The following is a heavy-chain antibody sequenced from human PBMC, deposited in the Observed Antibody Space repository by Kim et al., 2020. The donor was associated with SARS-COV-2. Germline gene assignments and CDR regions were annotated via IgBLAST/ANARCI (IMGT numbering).Heavy chain of an antibody. Sequence: STYYADSVKGRFTISRDNSKNSLYLQMNSLRTEDTALYYCAKGLGYHFDYWGQGTLVTVSS. J-gene: IGHJ4*02. D-gene: IGHD5-12*01. CDR2: ST. CDR3: AKGLGYHFDY. V-gene: IGHV3-43*01.